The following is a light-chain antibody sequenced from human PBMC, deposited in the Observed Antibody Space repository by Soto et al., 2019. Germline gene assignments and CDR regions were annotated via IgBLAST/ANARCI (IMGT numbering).Light chain of an antibody. CDR3: SSYTSSSTLVV. V-gene: IGLV2-14*01. CDR1: SSDVGGYNY. Sequence: QSALTQPDSVSGSPGQSITISCTGTSSDVGGYNYVSWYQQHPGKAPKLMIYDVSNRPSGVSNRFSGSKSGNTASLTISGLKAEDESDYYCSSYTSSSTLVVFCGGTKLTVL. CDR2: DVS. J-gene: IGLJ2*01.